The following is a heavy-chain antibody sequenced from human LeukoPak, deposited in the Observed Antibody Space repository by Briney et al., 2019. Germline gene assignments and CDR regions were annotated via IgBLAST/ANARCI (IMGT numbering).Heavy chain of an antibody. CDR2: IYPGDSDT. CDR1: GYSFSDQW. J-gene: IGHJ4*02. V-gene: IGHV5-51*01. D-gene: IGHD6-19*01. Sequence: GESLKISCEGSGYSFSDQWIAWVRQMPGKGLEWMGIIYPGDSDTRYSPSFRGQVTISADKSFNTAYLQWTSLQASDSAMYFCARLGISDWYGFDLWGPGTLVTVSS. CDR3: ARLGISDWYGFDL.